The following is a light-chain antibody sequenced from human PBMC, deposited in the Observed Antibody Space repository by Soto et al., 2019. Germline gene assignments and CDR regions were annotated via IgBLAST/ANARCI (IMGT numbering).Light chain of an antibody. V-gene: IGKV3-20*01. Sequence: EIVLTQSPATLSLSPGERATLSCRASQSVSSSYLGWYQQKPGQAPRLLIYGASDRATGTPDRFSGSGSGTDFTLTISRLEPEDSAVYYCQQFDDSVTFGQGTRLEIK. CDR2: GAS. J-gene: IGKJ5*01. CDR3: QQFDDSVT. CDR1: QSVSSSY.